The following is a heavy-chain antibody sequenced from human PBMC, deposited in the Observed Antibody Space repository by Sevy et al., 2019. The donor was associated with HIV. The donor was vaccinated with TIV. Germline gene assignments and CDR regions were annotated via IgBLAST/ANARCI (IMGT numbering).Heavy chain of an antibody. J-gene: IGHJ3*02. Sequence: SETLSLTCAVYGGSFSGYYWSWIRQPPGKGLEWIGEINHSGSTNYNPSLKSRVTISVDTSKNQFSLKLSSVTAADTAVYYCAGGAVVVAATPSSAFDIWGQGTMVTVSS. V-gene: IGHV4-34*01. CDR1: GGSFSGYY. CDR3: AGGAVVVAATPSSAFDI. D-gene: IGHD2-15*01. CDR2: INHSGST.